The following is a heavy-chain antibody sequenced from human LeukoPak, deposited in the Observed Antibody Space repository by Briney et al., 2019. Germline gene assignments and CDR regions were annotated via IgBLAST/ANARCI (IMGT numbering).Heavy chain of an antibody. CDR2: IYAGGST. CDR3: AREASDGGYYYYGMDV. Sequence: PGGSLRLSCAASGFTVSSSYMSLVRQAPGKGLEWVSVIYAGGSTYYADSVKGRFTISRDNSKNTLYLQMNSLRAEDTAVFYCAREASDGGYYYYGMDVWGQGTTVTVSS. D-gene: IGHD5-24*01. J-gene: IGHJ6*02. CDR1: GFTVSSSY. V-gene: IGHV3-53*01.